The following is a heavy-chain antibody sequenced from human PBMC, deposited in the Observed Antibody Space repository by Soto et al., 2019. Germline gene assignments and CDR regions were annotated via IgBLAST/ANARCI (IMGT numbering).Heavy chain of an antibody. CDR2: ISHIGNA. J-gene: IGHJ4*02. CDR1: GASISSGYFY. CDR3: ARNYYNWNFVD. Sequence: PSETLSLTCLVSGASISSGYFYWGWIRQPPGKGLEWIATISHIGNAYYNYNPSLMSRCTISVDTSKNQFSLKLTSVTAADTAVYYCARNYYNWNFVDWGQGTLVTVSS. D-gene: IGHD1-7*01. V-gene: IGHV4-39*01.